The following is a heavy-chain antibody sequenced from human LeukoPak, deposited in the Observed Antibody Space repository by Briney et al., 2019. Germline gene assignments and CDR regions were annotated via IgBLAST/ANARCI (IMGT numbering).Heavy chain of an antibody. D-gene: IGHD6-19*01. CDR1: GGSISSYY. V-gene: IGHV4-59*08. CDR3: ARFIAVAGTVFDY. J-gene: IGHJ4*02. Sequence: SETLSLTCTVSGGSISSYYWSWIRQPPGKGLEWIGYIYYSGSTNYNPSLKSRVTISVDTSKNQFSLKLSSVTAADTAVYYCARFIAVAGTVFDYWGQGTLVTVSS. CDR2: IYYSGST.